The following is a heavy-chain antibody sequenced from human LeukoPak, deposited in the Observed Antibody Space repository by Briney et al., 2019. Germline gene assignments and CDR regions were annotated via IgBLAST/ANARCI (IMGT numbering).Heavy chain of an antibody. CDR3: TTDPTYVDIVATTLSYY. CDR2: IKSKTDGGTT. Sequence: GGSLRLSCAASGFTFSNAWMSWVRQAPGKGLEWVGRIKSKTDGGTTDYAAPVKGRFTTSRDDSKNTLYLQMNSLKTEDTAVYYCTTDPTYVDIVATTLSYYWGQGTLVTVSS. D-gene: IGHD5-12*01. J-gene: IGHJ4*02. CDR1: GFTFSNAW. V-gene: IGHV3-15*01.